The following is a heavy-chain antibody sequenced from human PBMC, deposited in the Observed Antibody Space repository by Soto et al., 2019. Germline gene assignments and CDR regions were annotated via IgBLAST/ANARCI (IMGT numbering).Heavy chain of an antibody. CDR2: IYYSGST. CDR3: VREKHSLGSDAFDI. D-gene: IGHD2-15*01. V-gene: IGHV4-59*01. J-gene: IGHJ3*02. Sequence: SETLSLTCTVSGGSISSYYWSWIRQLPGKGLEWIGYIYYSGSTNYNPSLKSRVTISVDTSKNQFSLKLSSVTAADTAVYYCVREKHSLGSDAFDIWGQGTMVTVSS. CDR1: GGSISSYY.